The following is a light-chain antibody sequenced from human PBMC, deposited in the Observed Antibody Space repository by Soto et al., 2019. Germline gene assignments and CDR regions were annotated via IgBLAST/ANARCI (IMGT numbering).Light chain of an antibody. J-gene: IGKJ5*01. Sequence: EIVLTQSPGTLSLSPGEGATLSCRASQTISSSYLAWYQQKPGQAPRLLIYGASRRATGIPDRFSGSGSGTDFTLTISRLEPEDFAVYYCQQYGTSPGTFGQGTRLDI. V-gene: IGKV3-20*01. CDR2: GAS. CDR3: QQYGTSPGT. CDR1: QTISSSY.